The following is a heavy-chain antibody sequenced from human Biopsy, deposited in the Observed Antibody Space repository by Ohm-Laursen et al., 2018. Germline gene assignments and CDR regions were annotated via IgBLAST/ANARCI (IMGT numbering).Heavy chain of an antibody. J-gene: IGHJ6*02. CDR3: ARVPLPGIGAAYQGRFLYGMDV. CDR1: GGSFNGYF. D-gene: IGHD6-13*01. V-gene: IGHV4-34*01. CDR2: ITQSGST. Sequence: GTLSLTYAVYGGSFNGYFWSWIRQPPGKGLEWIGDITQSGSTNYSPSLKSRVTISVDTAKKQFSLSLRSVTAADTAVYYCARVPLPGIGAAYQGRFLYGMDVWGQGTTVSVSS.